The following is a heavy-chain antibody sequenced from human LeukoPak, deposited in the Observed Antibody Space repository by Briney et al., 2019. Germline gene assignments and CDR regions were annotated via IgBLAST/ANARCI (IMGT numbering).Heavy chain of an antibody. CDR3: AAVRGVMGY. V-gene: IGHV3-72*01. D-gene: IGHD3-10*02. J-gene: IGHJ4*02. CDR1: GFTFSDHH. CDR2: IRDKADSYTT. Sequence: GGSLRLSCAASGFTFSDHHMDWVRQAPGKGLEWVGRIRDKADSYTTEYAASVKGRFTISRDGSKNSLSLQMNSLKTEDTAVYYCAAVRGVMGYWGQGTLVTVSS.